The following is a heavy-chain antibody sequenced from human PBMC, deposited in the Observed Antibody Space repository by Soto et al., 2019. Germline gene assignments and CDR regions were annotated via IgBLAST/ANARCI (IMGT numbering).Heavy chain of an antibody. CDR2: INAGNGNT. D-gene: IGHD3-3*01. Sequence: ASVKVSCKASGYTFTSYAMHWVRQAPGQRLEWMGWINAGNGNTKYSQKFQGRVTITRDTSASTAYMELSSLRSEDTAVYYCARQPKIFGVVPLAYWGQGTLVTVSS. CDR1: GYTFTSYA. CDR3: ARQPKIFGVVPLAY. V-gene: IGHV1-3*01. J-gene: IGHJ4*02.